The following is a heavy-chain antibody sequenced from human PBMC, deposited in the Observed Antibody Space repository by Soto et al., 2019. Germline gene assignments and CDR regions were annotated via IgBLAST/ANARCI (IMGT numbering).Heavy chain of an antibody. J-gene: IGHJ6*02. V-gene: IGHV4-31*03. Sequence: SETLSLTCTVSGGSISSGGYYWSCIRQHPGKGLEWIGYIYYSGSTYYNPSLKSRVTISVDTSKNQFSLKLSSVTAADTAVYYCARDRGMGDGSGSYSTKNYGMDVWGQGTTVTVSS. CDR3: ARDRGMGDGSGSYSTKNYGMDV. D-gene: IGHD3-10*01. CDR1: GGSISSGGYY. CDR2: IYYSGST.